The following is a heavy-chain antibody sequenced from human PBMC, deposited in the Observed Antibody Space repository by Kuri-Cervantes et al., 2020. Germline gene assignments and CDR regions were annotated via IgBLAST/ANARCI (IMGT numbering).Heavy chain of an antibody. D-gene: IGHD3-10*01. V-gene: IGHV3-21*01. J-gene: IGHJ6*02. Sequence: GSLKISCAASGFTFSSYWMSWVRQAPGKGLEWVSSISSSSSYIYYADSVKGRFTISRDNAKNSLYLQMNSLRAEDTAVYYCARDYGSGSYYKGFYYYGMDVWGQGTTVTVSS. CDR3: ARDYGSGSYYKGFYYYGMDV. CDR2: ISSSSSYI. CDR1: GFTFSSYW.